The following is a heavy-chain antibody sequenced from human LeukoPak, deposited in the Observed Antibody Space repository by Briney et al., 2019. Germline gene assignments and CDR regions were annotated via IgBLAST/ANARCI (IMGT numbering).Heavy chain of an antibody. D-gene: IGHD2-2*01. V-gene: IGHV5-51*01. Sequence: GESLRISCKGSGYSFTSYWIGWVRQMPGKGLEWMGIIYPGDSDTRYSPFFQGQVTISADTSISTAYLQWSSLEASDTAMYYCARHQGVGYCSSTSCYPFDYWGQGTLVTVSS. CDR3: ARHQGVGYCSSTSCYPFDY. CDR1: GYSFTSYW. CDR2: IYPGDSDT. J-gene: IGHJ4*02.